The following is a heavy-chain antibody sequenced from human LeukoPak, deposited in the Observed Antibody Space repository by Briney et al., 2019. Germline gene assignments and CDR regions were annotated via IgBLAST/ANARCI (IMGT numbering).Heavy chain of an antibody. J-gene: IGHJ4*02. CDR2: IYHSGST. Sequence: SETLSLTCTVSGGSISSYYWSWIRQPPGKGLEWIGYIYHSGSTNYNPSLKSRVTISVDTSKNQFSLKLSSVTAADTAVYSCSIGGGSPNLYYFDYWGQGTLVTVSS. CDR1: GGSISSYY. CDR3: SIGGGSPNLYYFDY. V-gene: IGHV4-59*01. D-gene: IGHD3-16*01.